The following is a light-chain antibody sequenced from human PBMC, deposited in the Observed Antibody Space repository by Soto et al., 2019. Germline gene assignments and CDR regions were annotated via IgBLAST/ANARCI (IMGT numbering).Light chain of an antibody. J-gene: IGLJ2*01. CDR1: SSNIGNNY. Sequence: QSVLTQPPSVSAAPGQKVTISCSGSSSNIGNNYVFWYQQLPGTAPKLLIYDNDKRPSGIPDRVSGSKSGTSATLGITGLQTGDEADYYCATWDRSLSVGVFGGWTKLTVL. V-gene: IGLV1-51*01. CDR2: DND. CDR3: ATWDRSLSVGV.